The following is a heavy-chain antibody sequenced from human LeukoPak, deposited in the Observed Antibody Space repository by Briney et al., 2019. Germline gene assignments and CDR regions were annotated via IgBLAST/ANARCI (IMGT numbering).Heavy chain of an antibody. CDR1: GGSFSGYY. CDR3: GRGRRMGRGPWGIINWFDP. CDR2: INHSGST. D-gene: IGHD3-10*01. V-gene: IGHV4-34*01. J-gene: IGHJ5*01. Sequence: PSETLSLTCAVYGGSFSGYYWSWIRQPPGKGLEWIGEINHSGSTNYNPSPKSRVTISVDTSKNQFSLKLSSVTAADTAVYYWGRGRRMGRGPWGIINWFDPRGQGTLVTVSS.